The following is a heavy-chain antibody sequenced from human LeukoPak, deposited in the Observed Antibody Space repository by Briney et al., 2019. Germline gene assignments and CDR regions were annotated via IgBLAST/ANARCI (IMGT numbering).Heavy chain of an antibody. V-gene: IGHV3-66*02. CDR2: IYSGGDT. D-gene: IGHD3-3*01. Sequence: GGSLRLSCAASGFSVSGYYMSWVRQAPGRGLEWVSVIYSGGDTSYVDSVEGRFTVSRDNAKNTVDLHMNGLRPEDTAFYYCARGFFNFEDWGRGTLVTVSS. CDR3: ARGFFNFED. J-gene: IGHJ4*02. CDR1: GFSVSGYY.